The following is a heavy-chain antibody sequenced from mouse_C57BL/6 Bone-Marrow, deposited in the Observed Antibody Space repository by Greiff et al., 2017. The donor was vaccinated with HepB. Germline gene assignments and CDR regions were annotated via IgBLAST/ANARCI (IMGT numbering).Heavy chain of an antibody. D-gene: IGHD1-1*01. CDR3: AREQVTTVYYFDY. V-gene: IGHV1-69*01. Sequence: QVQLQQPGAELVMPGASVKLSCKASGYTFTSYWMHWVKQRPGQGLEWIGEIDPSDSYTNYNQKFKGKSTLTVDKSSSTAYMQLSSRTSEDSAVYYCAREQVTTVYYFDYWGQGTTLTVSS. CDR1: GYTFTSYW. J-gene: IGHJ2*01. CDR2: IDPSDSYT.